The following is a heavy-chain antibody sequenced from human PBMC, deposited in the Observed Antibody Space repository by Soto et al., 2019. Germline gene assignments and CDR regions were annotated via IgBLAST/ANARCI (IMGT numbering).Heavy chain of an antibody. CDR3: VRGPDSGYASWSY. V-gene: IGHV3-72*01. J-gene: IGHJ4*02. CDR1: GFTCSDHY. D-gene: IGHD5-12*01. Sequence: GGSLRLSCAASGFTCSDHYMDWVRQAPGKGLEWVGRIRNKAKGYTTDYAASVKGRFAISREDSKNSLYLQMNTLKTEDTAVYYCVRGPDSGYASWSYWGQGTLVTVSS. CDR2: IRNKAKGYTT.